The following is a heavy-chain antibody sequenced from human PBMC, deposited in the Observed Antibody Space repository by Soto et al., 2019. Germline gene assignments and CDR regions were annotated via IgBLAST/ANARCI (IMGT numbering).Heavy chain of an antibody. CDR2: IYHSGDT. D-gene: IGHD2-2*01. J-gene: IGHJ6*02. CDR1: GGSISSRNW. Sequence: QVQLQESGPGLVKPSGTLSLTCAVSGGSISSRNWWSWVRQPPGKGLEWIGEIYHSGDTNYNPSLKSXXTXSXXKSKNQFSLKLSSVTAADTAVYYCAAAALPYGLDVWGQGTTVTVSS. CDR3: AAAALPYGLDV. V-gene: IGHV4-4*02.